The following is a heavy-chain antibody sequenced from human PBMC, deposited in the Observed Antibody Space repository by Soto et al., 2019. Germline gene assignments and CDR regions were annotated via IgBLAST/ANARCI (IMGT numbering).Heavy chain of an antibody. Sequence: QVQLQESGPGLVKPSETPSLTCTVSGGSISSYYWSWIRQPPGKGLEWIGYIYYSGSTNYNPSLKSRAPISVDTSKNQFSLKLSSVTAADTAVYYCARRVEWLSASWFDPWGQGSLVTVSS. CDR2: IYYSGST. CDR1: GGSISSYY. V-gene: IGHV4-59*01. J-gene: IGHJ5*02. D-gene: IGHD3-3*01. CDR3: ARRVEWLSASWFDP.